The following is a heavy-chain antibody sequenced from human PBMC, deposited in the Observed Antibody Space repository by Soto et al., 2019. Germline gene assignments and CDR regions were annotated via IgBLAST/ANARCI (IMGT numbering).Heavy chain of an antibody. Sequence: GGSLRLSCEASGFTLRNYAMTWVRQAPGKGLEWVSLISANDVGTYYAESVKTRFTISTDQSRNTVYLQMDSLRADDTAIYYCAKAKNDYNWDNRPPFDYWGQGTFVTVSS. CDR3: AKAKNDYNWDNRPPFDY. V-gene: IGHV3-23*01. D-gene: IGHD1-20*01. CDR1: GFTLRNYA. CDR2: ISANDVGT. J-gene: IGHJ4*02.